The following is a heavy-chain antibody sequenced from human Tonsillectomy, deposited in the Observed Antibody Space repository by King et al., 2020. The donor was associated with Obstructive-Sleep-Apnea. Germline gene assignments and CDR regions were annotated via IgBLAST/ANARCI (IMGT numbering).Heavy chain of an antibody. CDR1: GYTFTSYA. Sequence: QLVQSGAEVKKPGASVKVSCKASGYTFTSYAMHWVRQARGQRLEWMGWINAGNGNTKYSQKFQGRVTITRDTSASTAYIELSSLRSEDTAVYYCARDSSSGWYYYIDYWGQGTLVTVSS. CDR3: ARDSSSGWYYYIDY. D-gene: IGHD6-19*01. V-gene: IGHV1-3*01. J-gene: IGHJ4*02. CDR2: INAGNGNT.